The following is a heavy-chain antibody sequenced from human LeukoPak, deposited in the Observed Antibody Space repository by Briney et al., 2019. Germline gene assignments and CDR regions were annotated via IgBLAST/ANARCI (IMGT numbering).Heavy chain of an antibody. CDR2: IYYSGST. D-gene: IGHD3-16*02. V-gene: IGHV4-59*01. CDR1: GGSISSYY. J-gene: IGHJ4*02. Sequence: SETLSLTCTVSGGSISSYYWSWIRQPPGKGLECIGYIYYSGSTNYNPSLKSRVTISVDTSKNQFSLKLSSVTAADTAVYYCARAYYDYVWGSYPMDYWGQGTLVTVSS. CDR3: ARAYYDYVWGSYPMDY.